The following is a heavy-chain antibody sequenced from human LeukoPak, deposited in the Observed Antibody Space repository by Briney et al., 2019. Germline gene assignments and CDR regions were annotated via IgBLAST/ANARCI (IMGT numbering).Heavy chain of an antibody. D-gene: IGHD3-10*01. CDR2: IKHDGSET. Sequence: GGSLRLSCAASGFIFSNYWMHWVRQAPGRGLEWVANIKHDGSETSYVDSVKGRFTISRDNAANTLFLQMNSLRADDTAVYYCARDSGPGSALHLWFGNVPYYFDYWGQGSLVTVSS. J-gene: IGHJ4*02. CDR3: ARDSGPGSALHLWFGNVPYYFDY. CDR1: GFIFSNYW. V-gene: IGHV3-7*01.